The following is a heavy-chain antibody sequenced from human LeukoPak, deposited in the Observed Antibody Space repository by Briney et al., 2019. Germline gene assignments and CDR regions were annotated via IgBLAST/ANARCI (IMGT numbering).Heavy chain of an antibody. CDR3: ARYGLKYDYVWGSYRRATWFDP. CDR1: GLTFSSYT. Sequence: PGGSLRLSCAASGLTFSSYTMNWVRQAPGKGLEWVSSISSSGSTIYYADSVKGRFTISRDNAKNSLYLQMNSLRAEDTAVYYCARYGLKYDYVWGSYRRATWFDPWGQGTLVTVSS. J-gene: IGHJ5*02. D-gene: IGHD3-16*02. CDR2: ISSSGSTI. V-gene: IGHV3-21*04.